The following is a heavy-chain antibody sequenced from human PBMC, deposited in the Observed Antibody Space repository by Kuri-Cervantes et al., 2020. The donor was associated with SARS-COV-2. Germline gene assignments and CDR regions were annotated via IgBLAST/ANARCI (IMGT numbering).Heavy chain of an antibody. CDR1: GFTFSDYY. D-gene: IGHD6-13*01. Sequence: GESLKISCAASGFTFSDYYMNWIRQAPGKGLEWVSYIRGSGSAIYYADSVKGRFTISRDNAKNSLYLQMNSLRAEDTAMYYCARVGALVGWFDPWGQGTLVTVSS. J-gene: IGHJ5*02. CDR2: IRGSGSAI. V-gene: IGHV3-11*01. CDR3: ARVGALVGWFDP.